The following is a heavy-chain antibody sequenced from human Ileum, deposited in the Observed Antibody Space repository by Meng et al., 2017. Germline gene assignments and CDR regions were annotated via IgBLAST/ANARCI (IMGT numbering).Heavy chain of an antibody. CDR1: GFTFSSYG. Sequence: GGSRRPSCATSGFTFSSYGMHWVRQAPGKGLEYVSAISSSGGSTFYVESVKGRFTISRDSSKNTVFLQMGSLRDEDTAVYYCARRSSSGWLDYWGQGILVTVSS. V-gene: IGHV3-64*02. D-gene: IGHD6-19*01. CDR3: ARRSSSGWLDY. J-gene: IGHJ4*02. CDR2: ISSSGGST.